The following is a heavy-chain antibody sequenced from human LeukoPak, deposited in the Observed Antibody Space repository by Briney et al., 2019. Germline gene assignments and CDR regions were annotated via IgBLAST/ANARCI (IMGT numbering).Heavy chain of an antibody. D-gene: IGHD5-12*01. V-gene: IGHV3-23*01. Sequence: GGSLRLSCAASGFTFDDYGMSWVRQAPGKGLEWVSVISGSGGRTYYADSVKGRFTISRDNSKNTLYLQMNSLRGEDTAVYYCAKDLGYSGYDPLDHWGQGTLVTVSS. CDR3: AKDLGYSGYDPLDH. CDR1: GFTFDDYG. CDR2: ISGSGGRT. J-gene: IGHJ4*02.